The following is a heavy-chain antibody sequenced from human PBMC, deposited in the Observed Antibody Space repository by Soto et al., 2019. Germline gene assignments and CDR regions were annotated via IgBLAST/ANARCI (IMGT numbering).Heavy chain of an antibody. J-gene: IGHJ4*02. D-gene: IGHD3-22*01. V-gene: IGHV1-18*04. CDR3: ARDRDSSSYYPGPALDY. Sequence: QVHLVQSGREVKKPGDSMTVSCKTSGYTFTSYGISWVRQAPGQGLEWLGWITPYNGHTNYAQNVQGRVTLTADKSTSTAYMELRSLRSDDTAVYYCARDRDSSSYYPGPALDYWGQGTLLTVSS. CDR2: ITPYNGHT. CDR1: GYTFTSYG.